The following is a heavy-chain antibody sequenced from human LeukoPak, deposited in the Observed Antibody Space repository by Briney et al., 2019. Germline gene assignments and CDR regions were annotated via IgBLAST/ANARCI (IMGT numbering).Heavy chain of an antibody. CDR2: INHSGNT. CDR1: GGSFSGYY. Sequence: SETLSLTCSVYGGSFSGYYWSWIRQPPGKGLEWIGEINHSGNTNYNPSLKSRVTISVDTSKNQFSLKLSSVTAADTAVYYCARVKYYYGYYYYGMDVWGQGTTVTVSS. CDR3: ARVKYYYGYYYYGMDV. V-gene: IGHV4-34*01. J-gene: IGHJ6*02. D-gene: IGHD3-10*01.